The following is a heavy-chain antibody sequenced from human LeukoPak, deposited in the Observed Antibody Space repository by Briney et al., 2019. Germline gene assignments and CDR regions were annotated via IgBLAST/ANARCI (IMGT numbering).Heavy chain of an antibody. CDR1: GFIFSSYV. CDR3: AGDLFFDTSGYLDY. CDR2: ISGSGGST. D-gene: IGHD3-22*01. Sequence: GGSLRLSCAASGFIFSSYVMSWVRQAPGKGLEWVSVISGSGGSTYYADSVKGRFTISRDNSKNTLYLQMNSLRAEDTAVYYCAGDLFFDTSGYLDYWGQGTLVTVSS. V-gene: IGHV3-23*01. J-gene: IGHJ4*02.